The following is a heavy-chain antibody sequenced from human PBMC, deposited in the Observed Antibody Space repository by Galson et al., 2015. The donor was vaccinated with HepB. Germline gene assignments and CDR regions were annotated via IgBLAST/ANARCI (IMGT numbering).Heavy chain of an antibody. D-gene: IGHD3-22*01. CDR3: ARDRGPDYDNSGYSY. V-gene: IGHV1-18*04. J-gene: IGHJ4*02. CDR1: GYTFRKYG. CDR2: INPSDGYT. Sequence: SVKVSCKASGYTFRKYGINWVRQAPGQGFEWMGWINPSDGYTNYAQKLQGRATMTTETDTDTAYMELRSLKSDDTAVYFCARDRGPDYDNSGYSYWGQGTLVTVSS.